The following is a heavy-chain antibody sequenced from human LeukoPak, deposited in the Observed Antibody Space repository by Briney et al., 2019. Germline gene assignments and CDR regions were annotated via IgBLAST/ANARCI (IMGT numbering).Heavy chain of an antibody. CDR3: ARVDGGEWYYFDH. CDR2: INPNNGGT. J-gene: IGHJ4*02. Sequence: ASVKVSCKASGYTFTGYYMHWVRQAPGQGLEWMGWINPNNGGTNYAQKFQGRVTMTLDTSISTGYMELSRLRSDDTAIYFCARVDGGEWYYFDHWGQGTLVTAFS. CDR1: GYTFTGYY. D-gene: IGHD2-8*02. V-gene: IGHV1-2*02.